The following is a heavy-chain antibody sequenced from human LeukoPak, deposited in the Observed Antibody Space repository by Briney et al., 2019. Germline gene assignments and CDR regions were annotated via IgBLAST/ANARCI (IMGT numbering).Heavy chain of an antibody. J-gene: IGHJ4*02. CDR1: GFSFSSYA. V-gene: IGHV3-30*04. Sequence: PGRSLRLSCAASGFSFSSYAMHWVRQAPGKGLEWVAVISYDGSNKYYADSAKGRFTISRDNSKNTLYLQMNSLRAEDTAVYYCARDPLGDSTYYFDYWGQGTLVTVSS. CDR2: ISYDGSNK. CDR3: ARDPLGDSTYYFDY. D-gene: IGHD2-21*01.